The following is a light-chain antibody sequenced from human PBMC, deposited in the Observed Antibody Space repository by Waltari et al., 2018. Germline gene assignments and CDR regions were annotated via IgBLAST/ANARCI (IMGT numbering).Light chain of an antibody. V-gene: IGKV1-33*01. Sequence: DIQLTQSPSSLAASVGDRVTLTCRASQDIGGYLNWYQQQPGKAPKLLIYKTSILKTGVPSRFSGGASGTDYTLTITNLQPEDIATYYCQYYDNLPMFTFGPGTRVEIK. CDR2: KTS. J-gene: IGKJ2*01. CDR3: QYYDNLPMFT. CDR1: QDIGGY.